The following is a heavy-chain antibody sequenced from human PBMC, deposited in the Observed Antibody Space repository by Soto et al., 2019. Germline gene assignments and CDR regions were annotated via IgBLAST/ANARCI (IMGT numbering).Heavy chain of an antibody. V-gene: IGHV3-48*02. Sequence: EVQLVESGGGLVQPGGSLRLSCAASGFTFSSYSMNLVRQAPGKGLEWVSYISSSSSTIYYADSVKGRFTISRDNAKNSLYLQMNSLRDEDTAVYYCARAVYYYGSGSPPGWFDPWGQGTLVTVSS. D-gene: IGHD3-10*01. CDR1: GFTFSSYS. CDR2: ISSSSSTI. CDR3: ARAVYYYGSGSPPGWFDP. J-gene: IGHJ5*02.